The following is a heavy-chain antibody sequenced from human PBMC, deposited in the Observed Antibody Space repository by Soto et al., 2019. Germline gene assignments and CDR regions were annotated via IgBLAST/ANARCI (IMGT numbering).Heavy chain of an antibody. CDR1: GGSNIRDGYY. D-gene: IGHD2-2*01. Sequence: PSETLSLTCTVSGGSNIRDGYYWSWIRQHPGNGLEWIAYISYSGSSYSNPSLKSRVTISADTSKNQFSLRLTSVTAADTAVYFCARATPAGSADFWGQGTLVTVS. J-gene: IGHJ4*02. CDR3: ARATPAGSADF. CDR2: ISYSGSS. V-gene: IGHV4-31*03.